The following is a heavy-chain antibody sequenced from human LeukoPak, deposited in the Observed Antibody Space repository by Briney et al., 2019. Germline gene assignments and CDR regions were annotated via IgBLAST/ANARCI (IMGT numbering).Heavy chain of an antibody. CDR3: ARSDYYGSGSYFFDS. V-gene: IGHV4-39*07. Sequence: PSETLSLTCTVSGDSISSNSYYWAWIRQPPGKGLEWIGNMVHGGRTYYNPSLKSRVTISLDTSKNQFSLKLSSVTAADTAVYYCARSDYYGSGSYFFDSWGQGTLVTGSS. CDR1: GDSISSNSYY. D-gene: IGHD3-10*01. J-gene: IGHJ4*02. CDR2: MVHGGRT.